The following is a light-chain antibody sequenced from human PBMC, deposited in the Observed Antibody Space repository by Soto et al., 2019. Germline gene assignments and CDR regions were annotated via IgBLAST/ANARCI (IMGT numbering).Light chain of an antibody. Sequence: IVMTQSPASLSVSPGERATLSCRASQSVSSNLAWHQQKPGQAPRLLIYAASTRATGIPARFSGSGSGTEFTLTISSPLSEDFAVYYCQQYNNWPLTFGGGTKVEIK. V-gene: IGKV3-15*01. CDR3: QQYNNWPLT. J-gene: IGKJ4*01. CDR2: AAS. CDR1: QSVSSN.